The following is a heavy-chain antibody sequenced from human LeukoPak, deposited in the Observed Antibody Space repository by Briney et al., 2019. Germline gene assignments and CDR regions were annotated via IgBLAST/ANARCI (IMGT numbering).Heavy chain of an antibody. CDR3: AKGKTVAGTGGHNFDY. CDR2: ITGSGSST. CDR1: GITFSNYA. J-gene: IGHJ4*02. Sequence: GGFLRLSCAASGITFSNYAMSWVRQAPGKGLEWVSAITGSGSSTYYADSVKGRFTISRDNSKDTLYLQMNSLGAEDTALYYCAKGKTVAGTGGHNFDYWGQGTLVTVSS. V-gene: IGHV3-23*01. D-gene: IGHD6-19*01.